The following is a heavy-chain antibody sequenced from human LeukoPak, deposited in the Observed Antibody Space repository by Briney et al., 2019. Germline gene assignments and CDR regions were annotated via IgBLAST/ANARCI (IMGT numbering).Heavy chain of an antibody. CDR3: ARTYGSGSYVDY. Sequence: ASVKDSCKASGYTFTGYFMHWVRQAPGQGLEWMGWINPNSGGTNYAQKFQGRVTMTRDTSISTAYMELSRLRSDDTAVYYCARTYGSGSYVDYWGQGTLVTVSS. CDR1: GYTFTGYF. J-gene: IGHJ4*02. CDR2: INPNSGGT. V-gene: IGHV1-2*02. D-gene: IGHD3-10*01.